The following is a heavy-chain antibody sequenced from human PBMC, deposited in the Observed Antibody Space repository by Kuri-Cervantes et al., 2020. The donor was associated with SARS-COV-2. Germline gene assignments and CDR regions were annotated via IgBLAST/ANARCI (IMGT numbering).Heavy chain of an antibody. CDR2: IYYSENT. J-gene: IGHJ4*02. CDR3: ARANSDARLDY. CDR1: GGSISSGGYY. D-gene: IGHD3-16*01. Sequence: SETLSLTCTVSGGSISSGGYYWSWLRQHPGKGLEWIGYIYYSENTYYNPSLNSRVTISIDRSKTQFSLRLRSVTAADTAVYYCARANSDARLDYWGQGTLVTVSS. V-gene: IGHV4-31*03.